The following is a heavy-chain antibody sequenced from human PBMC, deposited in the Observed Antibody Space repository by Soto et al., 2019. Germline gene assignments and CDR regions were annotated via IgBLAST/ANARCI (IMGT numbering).Heavy chain of an antibody. D-gene: IGHD2-15*01. CDR2: ISGSGGST. Sequence: GESLKISCDASGFTFSSYAMRWVRQAPGKGLEWVSAISGSGGSTYYADSVKGRFTISRDNSKNTLYLQMNSLRAEDTAVYYCAKDLRYFCSGGSCYENDYWGQGTLVTVSS. V-gene: IGHV3-23*01. J-gene: IGHJ4*02. CDR1: GFTFSSYA. CDR3: AKDLRYFCSGGSCYENDY.